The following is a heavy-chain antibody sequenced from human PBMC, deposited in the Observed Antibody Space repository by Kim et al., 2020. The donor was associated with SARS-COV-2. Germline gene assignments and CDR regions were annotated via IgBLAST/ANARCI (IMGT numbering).Heavy chain of an antibody. V-gene: IGHV6-1*01. CDR2: TYYRSKWYN. CDR1: GDSVSSNSAA. Sequence: SQTLSLTCAISGDSVSSNSAAWNWIRQSPSRGLEWLGRTYYRSKWYNDYAVSVKSRITINPDTSKNQFSLQLNSVTPEDTAVYYCARGVFRGSYYGFARPRSEIFDYWGQGTLVTVSS. D-gene: IGHD1-26*01. CDR3: ARGVFRGSYYGFARPRSEIFDY. J-gene: IGHJ4*02.